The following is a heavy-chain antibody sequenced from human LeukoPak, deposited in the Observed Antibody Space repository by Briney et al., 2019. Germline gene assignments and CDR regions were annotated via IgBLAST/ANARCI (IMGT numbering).Heavy chain of an antibody. Sequence: TGGSLRLSCAASGFSFSGSAMHWVRQASGKGLEWLGRIRSKANGYATAYAASVKGRFTILRDDSKNMAYLQMSSLKTEDTAVYYCAREWIVDSSGPSDAFDIWGQGTMVTVSS. CDR3: AREWIVDSSGPSDAFDI. J-gene: IGHJ3*02. CDR1: GFSFSGSA. CDR2: IRSKANGYAT. V-gene: IGHV3-73*01. D-gene: IGHD3-22*01.